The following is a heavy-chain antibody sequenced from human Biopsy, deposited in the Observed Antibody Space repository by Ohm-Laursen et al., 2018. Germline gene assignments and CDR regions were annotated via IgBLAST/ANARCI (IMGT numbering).Heavy chain of an antibody. D-gene: IGHD6-19*01. CDR2: IYDRGSTA. J-gene: IGHJ4*02. V-gene: IGHV4-61*01. CDR1: GDSVSSGSFY. Sequence: SETLSLTCTVSGDSVSSGSFYWTWIRQPPGQGREYIGYIYDRGSTANYNPSLESRVTMSVDMPKNQFSLKLSSVTAADAAMYYCARGMRGSGWPYFDYWGQGTLVTVSS. CDR3: ARGMRGSGWPYFDY.